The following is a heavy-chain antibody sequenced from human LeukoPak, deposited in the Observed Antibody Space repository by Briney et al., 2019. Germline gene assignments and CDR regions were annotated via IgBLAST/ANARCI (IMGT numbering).Heavy chain of an antibody. CDR1: GGSFSGYY. CDR3: ARGYSSGWYRAYYYYYMDV. D-gene: IGHD6-19*01. Sequence: SETLSLTCAVYGGSFSGYYWSWVRQPPGKGLEWIGEINPSGSTNYNPSLKSRVTISVDTSKDQFYLKLSSVTAADTAVYYCARGYSSGWYRAYYYYYMDVWGKGTTVTVSS. CDR2: INPSGST. V-gene: IGHV4-34*01. J-gene: IGHJ6*03.